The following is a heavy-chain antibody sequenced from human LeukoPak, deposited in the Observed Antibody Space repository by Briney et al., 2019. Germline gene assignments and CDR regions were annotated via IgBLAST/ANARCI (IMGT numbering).Heavy chain of an antibody. CDR3: AKDIQLST. J-gene: IGHJ3*01. CDR1: GFTFSSYE. V-gene: IGHV3-48*03. Sequence: RGSLRLSCAASGFTFSSYEMNWVRQAPGKGLEWVSYISSSGNTIYYADSVKGRFTISRDNAKNSLYLQMNSLRVEDTAIYYCAKDIQLSTWGLGTMATVSS. D-gene: IGHD5-24*01. CDR2: ISSSGNTI.